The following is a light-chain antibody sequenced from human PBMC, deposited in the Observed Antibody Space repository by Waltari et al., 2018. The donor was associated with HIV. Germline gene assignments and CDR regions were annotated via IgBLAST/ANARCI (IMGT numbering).Light chain of an antibody. V-gene: IGLV10-54*04. J-gene: IGLJ3*02. CDR2: RNN. Sequence: QAGLIQSPSMSKALGQSATITCTGTYNNVGFEGAVWLQQHHDLPPKLLLHRNNSRASGISERFSASRSGMTASLAISGLQPEDEGDYYCSAWDSSLAVWQFGGGTRLTVL. CDR1: YNNVGFEG. CDR3: SAWDSSLAVWQ.